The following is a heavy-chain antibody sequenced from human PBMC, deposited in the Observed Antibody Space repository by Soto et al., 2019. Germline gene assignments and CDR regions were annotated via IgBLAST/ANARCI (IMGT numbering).Heavy chain of an antibody. CDR3: AREVVVVAATPGWFDP. D-gene: IGHD2-15*01. CDR1: GYTFTIYY. Sequence: ASVKVSCKASGYTFTIYYMHWVRQAPEQGLEWMGIINPSGGSTSYAQKFQGRVTMTRDTSTSTVYMELSSLRSEDTAVYYCAREVVVVAATPGWFDPWGQGTLVTVSS. V-gene: IGHV1-46*01. J-gene: IGHJ5*02. CDR2: INPSGGST.